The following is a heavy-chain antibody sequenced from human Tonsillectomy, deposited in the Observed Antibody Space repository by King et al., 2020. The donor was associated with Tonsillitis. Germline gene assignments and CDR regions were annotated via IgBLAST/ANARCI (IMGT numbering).Heavy chain of an antibody. V-gene: IGHV3-30*18. J-gene: IGHJ6*02. Sequence: VQLVESGGGVVQPGMSLRLSCAASGFTFNSYGIHGVRQAPGKGLEWVAVISYDGSNKYYADSVKGRFTISRDNSKNTLYLQMNSLRAEDTAVYYCAKSRITLVRRADYYYGTDVWGQGTTVTVSS. D-gene: IGHD3-10*01. CDR1: GFTFNSYG. CDR2: ISYDGSNK. CDR3: AKSRITLVRRADYYYGTDV.